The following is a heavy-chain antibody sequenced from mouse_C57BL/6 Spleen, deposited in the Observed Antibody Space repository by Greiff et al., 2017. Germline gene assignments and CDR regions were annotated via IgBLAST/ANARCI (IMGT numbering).Heavy chain of an antibody. CDR2: IRYSGST. CDR3: AREDYYYGSSYGYWDV. D-gene: IGHD1-1*01. J-gene: IGHJ1*03. CDR1: GYSITSGYD. V-gene: IGHV3-1*01. Sequence: EVQLQQSGPGMVKPSPSLSLTCTVTGYSITSGYDWHWIRHFPGNKLEWMGYIRYSGSTNYNPSLKNRISSTHDTSKDHFFLKVNSVTTEDTATYYSAREDYYYGSSYGYWDVWGTGTTVTVSS.